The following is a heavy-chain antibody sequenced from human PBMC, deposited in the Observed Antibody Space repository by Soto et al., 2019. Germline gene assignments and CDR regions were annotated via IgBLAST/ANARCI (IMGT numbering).Heavy chain of an antibody. CDR1: GGTFSSYA. J-gene: IGHJ4*02. CDR3: ATSPYDFWSGYPPRSRYQQFDY. V-gene: IGHV1-69*13. Sequence: VASVKVSCTASGGTFSSYAISWVRQAPGQGLEWMGGIIPIFGTANYAQKFQGRVTITADESTSTAYMELSSLRSEDTAVYYCATSPYDFWSGYPPRSRYQQFDYWGQGTLVTVSS. CDR2: IIPIFGTA. D-gene: IGHD3-3*01.